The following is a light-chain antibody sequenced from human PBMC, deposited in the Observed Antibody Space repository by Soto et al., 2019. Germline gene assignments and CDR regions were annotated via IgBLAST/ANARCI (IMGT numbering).Light chain of an antibody. J-gene: IGKJ2*01. Sequence: DIQMTQSPSSLSTSVGERVTITCQASQDISNSLNWYQQKPGKAPNLLIYEASKLQTGVPSRFSGGGSGTHFTFTISNLQPEDIATYYCQHYDNLPRYTFDLGTKLEIK. CDR2: EAS. CDR3: QHYDNLPRYT. CDR1: QDISNS. V-gene: IGKV1-33*01.